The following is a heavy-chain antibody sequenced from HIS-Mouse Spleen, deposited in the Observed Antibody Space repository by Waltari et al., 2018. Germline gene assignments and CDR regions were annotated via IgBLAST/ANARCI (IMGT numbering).Heavy chain of an antibody. CDR2: SYYSGST. V-gene: IGHV4-39*07. Sequence: QLQLQESGPGLVKPSETLSLTCTVSGGSISSSSYYWGWIRQPPGKGLEWIGSSYYSGSTYYNRSLKSRVTISLDTSKNQFSLKLSSVTAADTAVYYCAREIPYSSSWYDWYFDLWGRGTLVTVSS. D-gene: IGHD6-13*01. J-gene: IGHJ2*01. CDR1: GGSISSSSYY. CDR3: AREIPYSSSWYDWYFDL.